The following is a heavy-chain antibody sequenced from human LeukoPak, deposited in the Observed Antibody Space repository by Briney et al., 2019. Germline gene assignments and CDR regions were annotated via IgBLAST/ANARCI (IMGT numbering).Heavy chain of an antibody. CDR1: GGSFSGYY. CDR3: ARGTDYDSSGFTSPGYFDY. CDR2: INHSGST. Sequence: PSETLSLTCAVYGGSFSGYYWSWIRQPPGKGLEWIGEINHSGSTNHNPSLKSRVTISVDTSKNQFSLKLSSVTAADTAVYYCARGTDYDSSGFTSPGYFDYWGQGTLVTVSS. J-gene: IGHJ4*02. V-gene: IGHV4-34*01. D-gene: IGHD3-22*01.